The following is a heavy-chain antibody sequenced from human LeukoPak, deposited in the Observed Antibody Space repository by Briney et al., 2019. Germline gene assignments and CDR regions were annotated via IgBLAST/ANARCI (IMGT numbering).Heavy chain of an antibody. CDR1: GFTFSRNA. Sequence: PGGSLRLSCAASGFTFSRNAMSWVRQAPGKGLEWVSGFSGSGDTTYCADSVKGRFTISRDNSKNTLYLQMNSLRAEDTAVYYCAKGGVVVLPAASYFFDYWGQGTLVTVSS. V-gene: IGHV3-23*01. CDR3: AKGGVVVLPAASYFFDY. CDR2: FSGSGDTT. J-gene: IGHJ4*02. D-gene: IGHD2-2*01.